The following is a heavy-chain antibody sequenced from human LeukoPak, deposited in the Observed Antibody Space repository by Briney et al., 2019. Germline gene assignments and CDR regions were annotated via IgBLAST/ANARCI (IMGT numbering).Heavy chain of an antibody. J-gene: IGHJ4*02. CDR2: INPGDSDT. V-gene: IGHV5-51*01. D-gene: IGHD5-12*01. CDR1: GYSFTSYW. Sequence: GESLKISCKGSGYSFTSYWIGWARQMPGKGLEWMGIINPGDSDTLYSPSFQGQVTISVDKSITTAYLQWSRLEASDTAMYYCATTGYSSHWEYYWGQGTLVTVSS. CDR3: ATTGYSSHWEYY.